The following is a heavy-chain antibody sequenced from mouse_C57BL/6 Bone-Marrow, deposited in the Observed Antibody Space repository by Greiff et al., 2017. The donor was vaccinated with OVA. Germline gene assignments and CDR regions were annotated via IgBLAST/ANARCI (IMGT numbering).Heavy chain of an antibody. CDR2: IRSKSSNYAT. J-gene: IGHJ3*01. D-gene: IGHD1-1*01. CDR1: GFTFNTYA. V-gene: IGHV10-3*01. Sequence: DVQLVESGGGLVQPKGSLKLSCAASGFTFNTYAMHWVRQAPGKGLEWVARIRSKSSNYATYYADSVKDRFTISRDDSQSMLYLQMNNLKTEDTAMYYCVRDHLLLSGFAYWGQGTLVTVSA. CDR3: VRDHLLLSGFAY.